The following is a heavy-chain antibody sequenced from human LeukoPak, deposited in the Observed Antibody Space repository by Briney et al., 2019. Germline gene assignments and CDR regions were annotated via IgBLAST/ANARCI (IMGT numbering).Heavy chain of an antibody. V-gene: IGHV4-39*01. CDR1: GGSITTNTDY. J-gene: IGHJ3*02. CDR2: IYYSRST. Sequence: SETLSLTRTVSGGSITTNTDYWGWVRQPPGKGLEWNESIYYSRSTYYSPSLKSRVTISVDTSKNQFSLKLTSVTAADTAVYYCARHPRYCSSNSCYGPDAFDIWGQGTMVTVSS. D-gene: IGHD2-2*01. CDR3: ARHPRYCSSNSCYGPDAFDI.